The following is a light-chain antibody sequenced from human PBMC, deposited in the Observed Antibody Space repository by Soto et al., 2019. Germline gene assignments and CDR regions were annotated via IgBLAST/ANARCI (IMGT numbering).Light chain of an antibody. CDR2: GAS. J-gene: IGKJ3*01. Sequence: EIVLTQSPGTLSLSPGERATLSCRASQSVSSSYLAWYQQKPGQAPRLLIYGASSRATGIPDRFSGSGSGTDFTLTISRLEPEDFAVYYCQQYGSSPRSLFTFCPGTKVDIK. V-gene: IGKV3-20*01. CDR3: QQYGSSPRSLFT. CDR1: QSVSSSY.